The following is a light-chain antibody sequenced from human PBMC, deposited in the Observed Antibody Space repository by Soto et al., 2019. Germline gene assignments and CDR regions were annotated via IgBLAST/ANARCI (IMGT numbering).Light chain of an antibody. J-gene: IGKJ4*01. CDR2: DAS. Sequence: DIQMTQSPSTLSASVGDTVTITCRASQTISGWLAWYQQKPGKAPKLLIYDASSLETGVPSRFSGSVSGTEFTLTINSLQPDDFATYYCQQYGSYLLTFGGGTNVEIK. CDR3: QQYGSYLLT. V-gene: IGKV1-5*01. CDR1: QTISGW.